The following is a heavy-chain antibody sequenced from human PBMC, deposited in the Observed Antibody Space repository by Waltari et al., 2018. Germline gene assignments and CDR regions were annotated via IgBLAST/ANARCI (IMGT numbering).Heavy chain of an antibody. V-gene: IGHV3-15*07. Sequence: AWMNWVRQAPGKGLEWVGRIKSKTDGGTTDYAAPVKGRFTISRDDSKNTLYLQMNSLKTEDTAVYYCTTGITMVRGAYYHYYGMDVWGQGTTVTVSS. CDR1: AW. CDR2: IKSKTDGGTT. CDR3: TTGITMVRGAYYHYYGMDV. D-gene: IGHD3-10*01. J-gene: IGHJ6*02.